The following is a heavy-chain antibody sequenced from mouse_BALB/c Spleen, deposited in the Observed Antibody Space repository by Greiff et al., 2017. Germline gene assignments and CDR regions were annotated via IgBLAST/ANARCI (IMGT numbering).Heavy chain of an antibody. D-gene: IGHD1-1*01. Sequence: QVHVKQSGPGLVQPSQSLSITCTVSGFSLTSYGVHWVRQSPRKGLEWLGVIWSGGSTDYNAAFISRLSISKDNSKSQVFFKMNSLQANDTAIYYCARKDYVNAMDYWGQGTSVTVSS. CDR1: GFSLTSYG. CDR3: ARKDYVNAMDY. CDR2: IWSGGST. J-gene: IGHJ4*01. V-gene: IGHV2-2*02.